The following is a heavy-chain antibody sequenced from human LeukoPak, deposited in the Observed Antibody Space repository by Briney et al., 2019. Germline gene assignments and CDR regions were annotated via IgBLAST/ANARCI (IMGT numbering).Heavy chain of an antibody. D-gene: IGHD2-21*01. J-gene: IGHJ4*02. CDR3: ARGGGDWGFHQSDY. Sequence: SETLSLTCTVSGGSFSSGSYYWRWIRQPGGRGLEWFVRIYTSGSNTYNPSLKSRVTISVDTSQNQFSLKLSSVTAADTAVYYCARGGGDWGFHQSDYWGQGTLVTVSS. CDR2: IYTSGSN. V-gene: IGHV4-61*02. CDR1: GGSFSSGSYY.